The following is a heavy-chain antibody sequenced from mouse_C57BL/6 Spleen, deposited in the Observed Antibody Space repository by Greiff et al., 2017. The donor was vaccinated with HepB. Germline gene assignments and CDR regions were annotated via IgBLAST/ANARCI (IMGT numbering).Heavy chain of an antibody. J-gene: IGHJ2*01. D-gene: IGHD2-4*01. V-gene: IGHV1-42*01. CDR3: ERRSGDYGED. CDR1: GYSFTGYY. CDR2: INPSTGGT. Sequence: EVQLKESGPELVKPGASVKISCKASGYSFTGYYMNWVKQSPEKSLEWIGEINPSTGGTTYNQKFKAKATLTVDKSSSTAYMQLKSLTSEDSAVYYCERRSGDYGEDWGQGTTLTVSS.